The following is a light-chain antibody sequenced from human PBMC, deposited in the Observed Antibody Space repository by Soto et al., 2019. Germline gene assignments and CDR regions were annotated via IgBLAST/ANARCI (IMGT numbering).Light chain of an antibody. CDR1: QSISNY. CDR3: QQSYSLRT. V-gene: IGKV1-39*01. CDR2: AAS. Sequence: DIQMTQSPSYLLASVGDRVTLTYRASQSISNYLNWYQQKPGKAPKLLIYAASSLQSGVPSRFSGSGSGTDFTLTISSLQAEDFATYYCQQSYSLRTFGQGTKLEIK. J-gene: IGKJ2*01.